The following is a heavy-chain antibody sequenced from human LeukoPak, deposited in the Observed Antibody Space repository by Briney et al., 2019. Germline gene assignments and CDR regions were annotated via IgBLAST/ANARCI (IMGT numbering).Heavy chain of an antibody. D-gene: IGHD2-2*01. CDR1: GGSFSGYY. Sequence: SETLSLTCAVYGGSFSGYYWSWIRQPPGKGQEWIGEINHSGSTNYNPSLKSRVTISVDTSKNQFSLKLSSVTAADTAVYYCARGRNCSSTSCYYIDYWGQGTLVTVSS. CDR2: INHSGST. V-gene: IGHV4-34*01. CDR3: ARGRNCSSTSCYYIDY. J-gene: IGHJ4*02.